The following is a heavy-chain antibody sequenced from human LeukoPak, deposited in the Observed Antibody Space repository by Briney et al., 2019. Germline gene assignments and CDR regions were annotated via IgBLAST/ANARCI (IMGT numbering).Heavy chain of an antibody. V-gene: IGHV1-69*04. Sequence: ASVKVSCKASGGTFISYAISWVRQAPGQGLEWMGRIIPILGIANYAQKFQGRVTITADKSTSTAYMELSSLRSEDTAVYYCARDLYYYDSSGYVFDYWGQGTLVTVSS. J-gene: IGHJ4*02. CDR1: GGTFISYA. CDR2: IIPILGIA. CDR3: ARDLYYYDSSGYVFDY. D-gene: IGHD3-22*01.